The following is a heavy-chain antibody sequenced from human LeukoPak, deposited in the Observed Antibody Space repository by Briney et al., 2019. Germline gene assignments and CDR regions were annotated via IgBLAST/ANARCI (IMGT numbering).Heavy chain of an antibody. J-gene: IGHJ5*02. Sequence: PSETLSLTCTVSGGSISSGSYYWSWFRQPAGKGLEWIGRIHTSGSTNYNPSLQTRVTISVDTSKNQFSLKLSSVTAADTAVYYCARDCVSVPAAAGIRGVYNWFDPWGQGTLVTVSS. CDR2: IHTSGST. CDR3: ARDCVSVPAAAGIRGVYNWFDP. V-gene: IGHV4-61*02. CDR1: GGSISSGSYY. D-gene: IGHD2-2*01.